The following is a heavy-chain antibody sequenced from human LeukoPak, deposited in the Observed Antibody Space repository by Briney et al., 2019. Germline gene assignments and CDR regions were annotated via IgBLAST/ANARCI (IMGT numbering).Heavy chain of an antibody. Sequence: PGGSLRLSCAASGFTFDDYAMHWVRQAPGKGLEWVSGISWNSGSIGYADSVKGRFTISRDNAKNSLYLQMNSLRAEDTALYYCAKGPYYYGSGSYFDPWGQGTLVTVSS. CDR3: AKGPYYYGSGSYFDP. CDR1: GFTFDDYA. J-gene: IGHJ5*02. D-gene: IGHD3-10*01. V-gene: IGHV3-9*01. CDR2: ISWNSGSI.